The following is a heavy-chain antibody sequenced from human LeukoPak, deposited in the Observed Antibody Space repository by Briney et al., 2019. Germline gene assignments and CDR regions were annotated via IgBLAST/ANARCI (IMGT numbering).Heavy chain of an antibody. CDR1: GGSISSYY. D-gene: IGHD1-1*01. Sequence: PSETLSLTCTVSGGSISSYYWSWIRQPPGKGLEWIGYIYYSGSTNYNPSLKSRVTISVDTSKNQFSLKLSSVTAADTAVYYCGRNEGGRVWNYVFDIGGKGTMATVSS. CDR2: IYYSGST. V-gene: IGHV4-59*08. J-gene: IGHJ3*02. CDR3: GRNEGGRVWNYVFDI.